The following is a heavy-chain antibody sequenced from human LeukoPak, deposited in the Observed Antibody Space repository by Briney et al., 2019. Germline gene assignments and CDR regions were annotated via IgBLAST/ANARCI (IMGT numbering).Heavy chain of an antibody. V-gene: IGHV3-23*01. J-gene: IGHJ4*02. Sequence: PGGSLRLSCAASGFTFSIYAMSWVRQAPGKGLEWVSGISGSGSNTFYADSVKCRFTISRDSSRNTLYLQMNSLRAEDTAVYYCAKSTGSTVVTRTSYWGQGTLVTVSS. CDR2: ISGSGSNT. CDR1: GFTFSIYA. CDR3: AKSTGSTVVTRTSY. D-gene: IGHD4-23*01.